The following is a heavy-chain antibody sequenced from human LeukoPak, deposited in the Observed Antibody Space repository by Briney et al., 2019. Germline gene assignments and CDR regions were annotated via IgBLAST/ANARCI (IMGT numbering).Heavy chain of an antibody. Sequence: PGGSLRLSCADSGFTFSSYAMSWVRQAPGKGLEWVSGISGRGDTTYYADSVKGRFTISRDNSKNTLYLQMNSLRAEDTAVYYCARERRALYGDYPYDDFDIWGQGTMVTVSS. D-gene: IGHD4-17*01. V-gene: IGHV3-23*01. CDR2: ISGRGDTT. J-gene: IGHJ3*02. CDR1: GFTFSSYA. CDR3: ARERRALYGDYPYDDFDI.